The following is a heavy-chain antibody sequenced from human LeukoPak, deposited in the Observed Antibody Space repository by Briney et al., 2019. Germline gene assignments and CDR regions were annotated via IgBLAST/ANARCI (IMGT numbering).Heavy chain of an antibody. D-gene: IGHD5-18*01. V-gene: IGHV4-59*01. CDR2: IYYSGST. CDR1: GGSISSYY. CDR3: AREKKDTAMAFDY. J-gene: IGHJ4*02. Sequence: KPSETLSLTCTVSGGSISSYYWSWIRQPPGKGLEWIGYIYYSGSTNYNPSLKSRVTISVDTSKNQFSLKLSSVTAADTAVYYCAREKKDTAMAFDYWGQGTLVTVSS.